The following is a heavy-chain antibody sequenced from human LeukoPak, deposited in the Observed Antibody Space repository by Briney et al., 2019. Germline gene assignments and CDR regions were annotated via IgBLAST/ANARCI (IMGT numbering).Heavy chain of an antibody. D-gene: IGHD2-2*01. Sequence: GGSLRLSCAASGFTFSSYGMHWVRQAPGKGLEWVAVIWYGGSNKYYADSVKGRFTISRDNSKNTLYLQMNSLRAEDTALYYCAAAPYQLLRTPMDYWGQGTLVTVSS. CDR3: AAAPYQLLRTPMDY. CDR2: IWYGGSNK. J-gene: IGHJ4*02. CDR1: GFTFSSYG. V-gene: IGHV3-33*08.